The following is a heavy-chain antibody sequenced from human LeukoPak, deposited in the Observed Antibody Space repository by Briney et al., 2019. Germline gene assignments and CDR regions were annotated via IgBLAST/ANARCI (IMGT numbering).Heavy chain of an antibody. CDR2: IYSGGST. CDR1: GFTVSSNY. D-gene: IGHD2-15*01. V-gene: IGHV3-53*01. Sequence: GGSLRLSCAASGFTVSSNYMSWVRQAPGKGLEWVSVIYSGGSTYYADSVKGRFIISRDNSKNTLYLQMNSLRAEDTAVYYCARAIVGSTPYYDYMDVWGKGTTVTVSS. J-gene: IGHJ6*03. CDR3: ARAIVGSTPYYDYMDV.